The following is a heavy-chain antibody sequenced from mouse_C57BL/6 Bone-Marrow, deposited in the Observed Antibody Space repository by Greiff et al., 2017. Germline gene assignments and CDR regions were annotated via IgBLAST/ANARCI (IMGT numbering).Heavy chain of an antibody. CDR2: ISGGGGNT. Sequence: EVQRVGSGGGLVKPGGSLKLSCAASGFTFSSYTMSWVRQTPEKRLEWVATISGGGGNTYYPDSVKGRFTISRDNAKNTLYLQMSSLRSEDTALYYCARHDYGSSYRYWGQGTTLTVSS. J-gene: IGHJ2*01. D-gene: IGHD1-1*01. V-gene: IGHV5-9*01. CDR3: ARHDYGSSYRY. CDR1: GFTFSSYT.